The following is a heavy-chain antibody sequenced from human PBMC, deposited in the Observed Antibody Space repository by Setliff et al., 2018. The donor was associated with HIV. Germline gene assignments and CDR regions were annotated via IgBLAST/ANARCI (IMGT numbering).Heavy chain of an antibody. D-gene: IGHD3-10*01. CDR2: INIGRGDK. J-gene: IGHJ4*02. CDR1: GFTFRNYK. CDR3: LRAAESE. Sequence: PGGSLRLSCAASGFTFRNYKMNWVRQAPGKGLEWVSSINIGRGDKFYADSVQGRFTISRDNAKNSLYLQMDGLRAEDTAVYYCLRAAESEWGQGTLVTVSS. V-gene: IGHV3-21*01.